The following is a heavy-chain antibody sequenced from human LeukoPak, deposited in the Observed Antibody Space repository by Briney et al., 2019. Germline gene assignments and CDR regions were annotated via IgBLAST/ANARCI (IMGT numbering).Heavy chain of an antibody. CDR3: ARASRDYYGSGSYSDVFDY. CDR1: GGPISSGDYY. Sequence: SQTLSLTCTVSGGPISSGDYYWSWIRQPPGKGLEWIGYIYYSGSTYYNPSLKSRVTISVDTSKNQFSLKLSSVTAADTAVYYCARASRDYYGSGSYSDVFDYWGQGTLVTVSS. CDR2: IYYSGST. D-gene: IGHD3-10*01. J-gene: IGHJ4*02. V-gene: IGHV4-30-4*08.